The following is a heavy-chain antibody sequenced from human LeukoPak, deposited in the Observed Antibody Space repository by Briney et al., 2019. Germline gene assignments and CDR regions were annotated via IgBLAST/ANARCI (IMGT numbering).Heavy chain of an antibody. V-gene: IGHV4-34*01. CDR2: INHSGST. CDR1: GGSISGYY. Sequence: PSETLSLTCTVSGGSISGYYWSWIRQPPGKGLEWIGEINHSGSTNYNPSLKSRVTISVDTSKNQFSLKLSSVTAADTAVYYCARVGGAAGYWGQGTLVTVSS. CDR3: ARVGGAAGY. D-gene: IGHD4-17*01. J-gene: IGHJ4*02.